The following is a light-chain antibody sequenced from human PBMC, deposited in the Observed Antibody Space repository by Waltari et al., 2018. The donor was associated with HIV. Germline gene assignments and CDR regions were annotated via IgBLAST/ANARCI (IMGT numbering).Light chain of an antibody. J-gene: IGKJ2*01. CDR2: WAS. Sequence: DIVMTQSPDSLAVSLGERATINCKSSQNILYSSNNKNYLAWYQQKPGQPPKLLIYWASTQEFGLPDRFSVCGSGPDYTRSVSGLQAYEVAVYYCEHYYTTPHTFTQGTNLQMK. V-gene: IGKV4-1*01. CDR1: QNILYSSNNKNY. CDR3: EHYYTTPHT.